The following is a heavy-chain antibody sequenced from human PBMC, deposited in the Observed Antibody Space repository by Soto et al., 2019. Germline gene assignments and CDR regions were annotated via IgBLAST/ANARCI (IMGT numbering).Heavy chain of an antibody. CDR1: GFPVSSKY. J-gene: IGHJ6*04. CDR2: IQSGGTT. D-gene: IGHD2-15*01. Sequence: EVQLVESGGGLVQPGWSLRLSCAASGFPVSSKYMTWVRQAPGKGLEWVSLIQSGGTTDYADSVKGRFTISRDTSENTLQLQMDSLRVEDTAVYYCARDDVLCDGGRCYGIPVDVWGKGTTVTVSS. CDR3: ARDDVLCDGGRCYGIPVDV. V-gene: IGHV3-66*01.